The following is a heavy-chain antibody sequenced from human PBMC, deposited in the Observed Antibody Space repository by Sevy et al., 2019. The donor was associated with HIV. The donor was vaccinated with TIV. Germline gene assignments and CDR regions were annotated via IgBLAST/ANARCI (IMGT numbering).Heavy chain of an antibody. CDR1: GFTFSSYA. D-gene: IGHD1-26*01. J-gene: IGHJ4*02. Sequence: GGSLRLSCAASGFTFSSYAMSWVRQAPGKGLERVSAISGSGGSTYYADSVKGRFTISRDNSKNTLYLQMNSLRAEDTAVYYCAKVRSQLLVGAYYFDYWGQGTLVTVSS. CDR2: ISGSGGST. V-gene: IGHV3-23*01. CDR3: AKVRSQLLVGAYYFDY.